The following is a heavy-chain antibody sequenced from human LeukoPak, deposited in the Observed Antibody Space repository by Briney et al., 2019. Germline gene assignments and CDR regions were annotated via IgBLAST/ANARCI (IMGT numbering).Heavy chain of an antibody. D-gene: IGHD4-17*01. CDR2: IYYIGNP. J-gene: IGHJ4*02. CDR1: GGSISSYY. V-gene: IGHV4-59*01. CDR3: ARYNSPVSPGFDY. Sequence: SETLSLTCTVSGGSISSYYWSWIRQPPGKGLECIGYIYYIGNPNYNPSFKSRVTISVDTSINQFSLKLSSVTAADTAVYYCARYNSPVSPGFDYWGQGALVTVSS.